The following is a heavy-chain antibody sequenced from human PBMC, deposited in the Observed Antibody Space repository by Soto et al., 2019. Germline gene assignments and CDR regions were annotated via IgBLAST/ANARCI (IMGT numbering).Heavy chain of an antibody. J-gene: IGHJ4*02. CDR3: ARDNGIGFGEPLVPFDY. V-gene: IGHV3-21*01. D-gene: IGHD3-10*01. CDR2: TSSSSSYI. CDR1: GFTFSSYS. Sequence: GGSLRLSCAASGFTFSSYSMNWVRQAPGKGLEWVSSTSSSSSYIYYADSVKGRFTISRDNAKNSLYLQMNSLRAEDTAVYYCARDNGIGFGEPLVPFDYWGQGTLVTAS.